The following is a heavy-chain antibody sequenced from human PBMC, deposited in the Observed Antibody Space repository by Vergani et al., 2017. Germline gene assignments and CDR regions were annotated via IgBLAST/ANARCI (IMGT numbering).Heavy chain of an antibody. D-gene: IGHD3-10*01. CDR3: ARVGVVRGVSYYYYYYGMDV. CDR2: IYYSGST. Sequence: QVQLQESGPGLVKPSQTLSLTCTVSGGSISSGDYYLSWIRQPPGKGLEWIGYIYYSGSTYYNPSLKSRVTISVDTSKNQFSLKLSSVTAADTAVYYCARVGVVRGVSYYYYYYGMDVWGQGTTVTVSS. J-gene: IGHJ6*02. CDR1: GGSISSGDYY. V-gene: IGHV4-30-4*08.